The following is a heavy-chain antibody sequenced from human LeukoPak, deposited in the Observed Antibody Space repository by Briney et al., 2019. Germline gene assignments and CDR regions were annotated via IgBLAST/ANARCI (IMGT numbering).Heavy chain of an antibody. CDR3: VKGLEDRHDSSGYYSNWFDP. Sequence: GGSLRLSCAASGFTFSSYEMNWVRQAPGKGLEWVSYISSSGSTIYYADSVKGRFTISRDNAKNSLYLQMNSLRAEDTAIYYCVKGLEDRHDSSGYYSNWFDPWGQGTLVTVSS. D-gene: IGHD3-22*01. CDR2: ISSSGSTI. CDR1: GFTFSSYE. J-gene: IGHJ5*02. V-gene: IGHV3-48*03.